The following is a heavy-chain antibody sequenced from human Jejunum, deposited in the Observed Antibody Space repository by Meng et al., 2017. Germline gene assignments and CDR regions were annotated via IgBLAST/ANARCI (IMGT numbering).Heavy chain of an antibody. CDR2: IWHDGSKV. J-gene: IGHJ4*02. D-gene: IGHD3-10*01. CDR3: LRGRDY. V-gene: IGHV3-33*01. CDR1: GFNFTNYC. Sequence: QVELVESGGGVVQPGKSLSLSWSASGFNFTNYCMHWVRQASGKGLEWVAVIWHDGSKVFYADSVRGRFTISRDNSHNTVDLQMNSVRVDDTAVYFCLRGRDYWGQGTLVTVSS.